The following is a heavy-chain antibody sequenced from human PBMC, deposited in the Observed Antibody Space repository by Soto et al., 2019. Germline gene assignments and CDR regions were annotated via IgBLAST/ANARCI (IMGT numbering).Heavy chain of an antibody. J-gene: IGHJ6*02. CDR3: EKDKARYFDWLSPYYYYGMDV. V-gene: IGHV3-23*01. CDR2: ISGSGGST. CDR1: GFTFSSYA. Sequence: EVQLLESGGGLVQPGGSLRLSCAASGFTFSSYAMSWVRQARGKGLEWVSAISGSGGSTYYADSVKGRFSISRDNSKNTLYLQMNSLRAEDTAVYYCEKDKARYFDWLSPYYYYGMDVWGQGNTVTVSS. D-gene: IGHD3-9*01.